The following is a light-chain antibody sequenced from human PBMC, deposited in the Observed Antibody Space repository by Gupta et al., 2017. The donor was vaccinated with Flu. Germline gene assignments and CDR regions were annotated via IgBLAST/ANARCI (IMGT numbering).Light chain of an antibody. CDR3: SSSTSSTTLV. CDR2: DVT. Sequence: SIAISCTGTSSDIVSYNYVSWYQPHPGNAPHLLSYDVTNRPAGVSSRFSGSKSGDTASLTISGLQAEDESDYYCSSSTSSTTLVFGGGTKMTVL. J-gene: IGLJ2*01. CDR1: SSDIVSYNY. V-gene: IGLV2-14*01.